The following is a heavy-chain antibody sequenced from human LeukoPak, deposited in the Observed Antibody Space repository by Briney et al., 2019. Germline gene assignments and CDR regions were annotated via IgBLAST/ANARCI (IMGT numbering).Heavy chain of an antibody. D-gene: IGHD1-26*01. Sequence: PGGSLRLSCAGSGSTLNTYWMHWVRQGPGKGLVWVSRIYSDGGRTNYADSVKGRFTISGDTAKNTLYLQMNSLRAEDTAVYYCARSGRGGAFDMWGQGTMVTVSS. CDR1: GSTLNTYW. V-gene: IGHV3-74*01. CDR3: ARSGRGGAFDM. J-gene: IGHJ3*02. CDR2: IYSDGGRT.